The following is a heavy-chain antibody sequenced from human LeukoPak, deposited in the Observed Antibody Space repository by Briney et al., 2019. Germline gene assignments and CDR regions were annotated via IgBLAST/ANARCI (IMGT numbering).Heavy chain of an antibody. CDR3: ARRTPGPQLDEYVAYFFDH. CDR2: IYSSGAT. Sequence: SETLSLICTVSGGSITTYNWIWIRQTPGQALEWIGHIYSSGATKYNPSLKSRATILLDTSKNQLSLKLSSVSAADTAVYYCARRTPGPQLDEYVAYFFDHWGQGTRVTVSS. CDR1: GGSITTYN. V-gene: IGHV4-4*09. D-gene: IGHD2-2*01. J-gene: IGHJ4*02.